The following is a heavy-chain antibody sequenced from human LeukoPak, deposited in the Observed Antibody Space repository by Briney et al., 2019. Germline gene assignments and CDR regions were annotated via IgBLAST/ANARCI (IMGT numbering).Heavy chain of an antibody. CDR1: GNSVSTASNA. CDR3: VRLNWRRKAFDV. D-gene: IGHD1-20*01. Sequence: SQTLSLTCAISGNSVSTASNAWYWIRQSPSRGLEWLGRTYYNSKWYTDYAVSVSGRTTINPDTSRNQLSLQLSFVTPEDTAVYYRVRLNWRRKAFDVWGQGTMVTVSS. CDR2: TYYNSKWYT. J-gene: IGHJ3*01. V-gene: IGHV6-1*01.